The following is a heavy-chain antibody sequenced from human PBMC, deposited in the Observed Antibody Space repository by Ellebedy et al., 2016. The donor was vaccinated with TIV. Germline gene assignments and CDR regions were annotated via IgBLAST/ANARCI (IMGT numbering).Heavy chain of an antibody. J-gene: IGHJ4*02. V-gene: IGHV3-23*01. CDR3: AKSLSTATGSLTDS. Sequence: GGSLRLSCAASGFTFNSKSMSWVRQAPGKGLELVALISNSGGSTSYADSVKGRFTISRDNSKNMVYLQMNSLRAEDTAVYYCAKSLSTATGSLTDSWGQGTLVTVSS. D-gene: IGHD3-9*01. CDR2: ISNSGGST. CDR1: GFTFNSKS.